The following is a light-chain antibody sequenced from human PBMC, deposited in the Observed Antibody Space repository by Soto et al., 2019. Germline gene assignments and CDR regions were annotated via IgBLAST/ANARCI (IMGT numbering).Light chain of an antibody. CDR2: LGS. J-gene: IGKJ2*01. Sequence: IVMTQSPLSLPVTLGESASISCRSSQSLLHSNGHNYLDCYLQKPGQSPQLLIYLGSNRASGVPDRFSGSGSGTDFTLKISRVEAEDVGFYYCMQALQTPPYTFGQGTKLEIK. CDR3: MQALQTPPYT. CDR1: QSLLHSNGHNY. V-gene: IGKV2-28*01.